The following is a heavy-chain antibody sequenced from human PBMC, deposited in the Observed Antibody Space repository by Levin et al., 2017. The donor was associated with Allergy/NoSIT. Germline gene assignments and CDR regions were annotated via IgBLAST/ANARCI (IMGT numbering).Heavy chain of an antibody. D-gene: IGHD4-17*01. J-gene: IGHJ5*02. CDR2: ISSSGSTI. CDR3: ARVDPPGYGDYAGWFDP. Sequence: GGSLRLSCAASGFTFSDYYMSWIRQAPGKGLEWVSYISSSGSTIYYADSVKGRFTISRDNAKNSLYLQMNSLRAEDTAVYYCARVDPPGYGDYAGWFDPWGQGTLVTVSS. CDR1: GFTFSDYY. V-gene: IGHV3-11*01.